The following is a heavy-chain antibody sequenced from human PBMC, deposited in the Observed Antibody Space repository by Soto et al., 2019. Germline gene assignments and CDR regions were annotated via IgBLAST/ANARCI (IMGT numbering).Heavy chain of an antibody. CDR1: GGSISSYY. Sequence: PSETLSLTCTVSGGSISSYYWSWIRQPPGKGLEWIGYIYYSGSTNYNPSLKSRVTISVDTSKNQFSLKLSSVTAADTAVYYCAGTFLGRSSSWFPFQHWGQGTLVTVSS. CDR3: AGTFLGRSSSWFPFQH. D-gene: IGHD6-13*01. V-gene: IGHV4-59*08. CDR2: IYYSGST. J-gene: IGHJ1*01.